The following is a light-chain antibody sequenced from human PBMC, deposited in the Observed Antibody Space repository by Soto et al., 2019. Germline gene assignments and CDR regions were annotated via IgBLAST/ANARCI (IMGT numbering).Light chain of an antibody. CDR2: EVN. Sequence: QSALTQPASVSGSPGQSITISCTGTSSDVGSYDLVSWYQHHPGKAPKLMIYEVNKRPSGVSNRFSGSKSGNTASLTISGLQAEDEADYYCCSYAVSGSGVFGGGTKLTVL. CDR3: CSYAVSGSGV. J-gene: IGLJ3*02. V-gene: IGLV2-23*02. CDR1: SSDVGSYDL.